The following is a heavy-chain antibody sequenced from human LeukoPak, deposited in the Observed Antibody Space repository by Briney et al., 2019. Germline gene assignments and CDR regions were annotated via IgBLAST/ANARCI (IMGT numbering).Heavy chain of an antibody. CDR1: GFTFSSYA. J-gene: IGHJ4*02. D-gene: IGHD1-26*01. V-gene: IGHV3-23*01. Sequence: GGSLRLSCAASGFTFSSYAMSWVRQAPGKGLEWVSAISGSGGSTYYADSVKGRFTISRDNAKNSLYLQMNSLRAEDTAVYYCARDPPDVGASVPDYWGQGTLVTVSS. CDR3: ARDPPDVGASVPDY. CDR2: ISGSGGST.